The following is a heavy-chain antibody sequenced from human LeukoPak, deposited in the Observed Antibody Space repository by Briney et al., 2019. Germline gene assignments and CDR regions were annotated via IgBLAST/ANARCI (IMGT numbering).Heavy chain of an antibody. Sequence: GASVKVSCKTSGYIFTTYAMKWVRRAPGQRLEWMGWINTKTGDPTYAQGFTGRFVFSLDTSVNTAYLQIRSLKAEDTAVYFCTRGGVGLVAPSYWGQGTLVTVSS. J-gene: IGHJ4*02. CDR3: TRGGVGLVAPSY. CDR1: GYIFTTYA. V-gene: IGHV7-4-1*01. D-gene: IGHD3-16*01. CDR2: INTKTGDP.